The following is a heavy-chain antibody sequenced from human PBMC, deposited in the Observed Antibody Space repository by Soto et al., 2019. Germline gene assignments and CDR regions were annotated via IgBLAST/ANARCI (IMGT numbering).Heavy chain of an antibody. CDR2: ISGSGGST. CDR3: AKLSALSIVVVPAGLDY. D-gene: IGHD2-2*01. J-gene: IGHJ4*02. V-gene: IGHV3-23*01. CDR1: GFTFSSYA. Sequence: GGSLRLSCAASGFTFSSYAMSWVRQAPGKGLEWVSAISGSGGSTYYADSVKGRFTISRDNSKNTLYLQMNSLRAEDTAVHYCAKLSALSIVVVPAGLDYWGQGTLVTVSS.